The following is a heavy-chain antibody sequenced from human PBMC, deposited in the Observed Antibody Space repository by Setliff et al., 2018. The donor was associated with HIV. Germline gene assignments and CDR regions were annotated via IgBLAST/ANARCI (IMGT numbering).Heavy chain of an antibody. CDR3: ARGFLRSRRRWFDP. CDR1: DGSFSSDY. V-gene: IGHV4-59*01. D-gene: IGHD4-17*01. J-gene: IGHJ5*02. Sequence: SETLSLTCTVSDGSFSSDYWTWIRQTPGKGLEWIGYIYYSGSTNYNPSLKSRVTISVDASKNQFSLRLSSVTAADTAVYYCARGFLRSRRRWFDPWGQGTLVTV. CDR2: IYYSGST.